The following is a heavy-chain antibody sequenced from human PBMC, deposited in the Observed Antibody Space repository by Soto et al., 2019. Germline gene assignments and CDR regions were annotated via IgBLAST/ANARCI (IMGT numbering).Heavy chain of an antibody. CDR1: GGSISSGGYY. CDR2: IYYSGST. Sequence: TLSLTCTVSGGSISSGGYYWSWIRQHPGKGLEWIGYIYYSGSTHYNPSLKSRVTISVDASKNQFSLKLSSVPAADTAVYYCARDSSSTGNYYYYGMDVWGQGTTVTVSS. J-gene: IGHJ6*02. D-gene: IGHD6-6*01. CDR3: ARDSSSTGNYYYYGMDV. V-gene: IGHV4-31*03.